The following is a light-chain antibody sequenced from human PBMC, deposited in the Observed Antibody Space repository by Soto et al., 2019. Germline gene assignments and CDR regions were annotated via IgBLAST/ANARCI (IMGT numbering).Light chain of an antibody. CDR1: QGVSSTS. V-gene: IGKV3-20*01. J-gene: IGKJ4*01. Sequence: DIVLTQSPGTLYLSPGERAILSCRASQGVSSTSLAWYQQRPGQAPRLLIYHVSSRANGIPDRFSGSGSGTDFTLTISTLEPEDFAVYYCQQYGTSSLTFGGGTRVEI. CDR3: QQYGTSSLT. CDR2: HVS.